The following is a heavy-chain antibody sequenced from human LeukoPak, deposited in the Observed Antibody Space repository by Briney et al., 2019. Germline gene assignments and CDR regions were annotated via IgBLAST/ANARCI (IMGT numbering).Heavy chain of an antibody. CDR2: INPSGGST. V-gene: IGHV1-46*01. D-gene: IGHD2-21*02. J-gene: IGHJ6*03. CDR1: GYTFTSYY. Sequence: RASVKVSCKASGYTFTSYYMHWVRQAPGQGLEWMGIINPSGGSTSYAQKFQGRVTMTRDMSTSTVYMELSSLRSEDTAVYYCARDPSGDYGNYYYYMDVWGKGTTVTVSS. CDR3: ARDPSGDYGNYYYYMDV.